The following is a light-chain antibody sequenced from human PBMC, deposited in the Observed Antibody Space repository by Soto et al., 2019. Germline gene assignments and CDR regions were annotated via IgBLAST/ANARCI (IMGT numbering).Light chain of an antibody. CDR3: SSYTSSSTLV. CDR1: SSDVGGYNY. Sequence: QSVLTQPASVSGSPGQSITISCTGTSSDVGGYNYVSWYQQYPGEAPKLIVYEVTNRPPGVSNRFSGSKSGNTASLTISGLQAEDEADYYCSSYTSSSTLVFGTGTKVTVL. CDR2: EVT. J-gene: IGLJ1*01. V-gene: IGLV2-14*01.